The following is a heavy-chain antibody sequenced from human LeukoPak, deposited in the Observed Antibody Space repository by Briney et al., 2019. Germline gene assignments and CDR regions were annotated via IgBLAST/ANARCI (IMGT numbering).Heavy chain of an antibody. J-gene: IGHJ4*02. CDR2: ISYDGSHK. CDR1: AFTFSRYA. Sequence: LRLSCAASAFTFSRYAMHWVRQAPGKGLECVTPISYDGSHKDYADSVKGRFTISRDNSKNTLYLQMNSLRAEDTAVYYCAKDRRYSSSWERPDYWGQGTLVTVSS. D-gene: IGHD6-13*01. CDR3: AKDRRYSSSWERPDY. V-gene: IGHV3-30*04.